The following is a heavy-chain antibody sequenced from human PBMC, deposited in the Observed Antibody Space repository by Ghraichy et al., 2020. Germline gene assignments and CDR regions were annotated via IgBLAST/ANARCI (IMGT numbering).Heavy chain of an antibody. CDR3: ERLIDY. J-gene: IGHJ4*02. Sequence: SETLSLTCTVSVGSISGSTFYWGWIRQPPGKGLEWIGAIYYSGHTYYTSSLKSRATISVDTSKNQFSLRLTSVTAADTAVYYCERLIDYWGQGTLVTVSS. CDR2: IYYSGHT. V-gene: IGHV4-39*01. CDR1: VGSISGSTFY.